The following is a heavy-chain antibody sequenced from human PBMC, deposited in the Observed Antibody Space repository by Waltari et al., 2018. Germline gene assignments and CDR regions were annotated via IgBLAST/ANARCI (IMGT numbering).Heavy chain of an antibody. CDR3: ARDCLCGFGEYYFDY. D-gene: IGHD3-10*01. CDR2: ISYDGSNK. J-gene: IGHJ4*02. Sequence: QVQLVESGGGVVQPGRSLRLSCAASGFPFSSYAMHWVRQAPGKGLEWVAVISYDGSNKYYADSVKGRFTISRDNSKNTLYLQMNSLRAEDTAVYYCARDCLCGFGEYYFDYWGQGTLVTVSS. V-gene: IGHV3-30-3*01. CDR1: GFPFSSYA.